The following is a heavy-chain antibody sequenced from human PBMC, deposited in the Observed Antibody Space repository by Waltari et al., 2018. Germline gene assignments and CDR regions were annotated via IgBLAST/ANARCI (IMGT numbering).Heavy chain of an antibody. CDR3: ARGSRPHARGIYWYFDL. J-gene: IGHJ2*01. CDR1: GGSISGYY. D-gene: IGHD6-13*01. Sequence: QVQLQESGPGLVKPSETLSLTCAVSGGSISGYYWSWIRQPPGKGLEWIGYIGGATGSTEYNPSLKSRVTISRDTSKNQFSLKLSSVTAADTAVYYCARGSRPHARGIYWYFDLWGPGTPITISS. V-gene: IGHV4-59*12. CDR2: IGGATGST.